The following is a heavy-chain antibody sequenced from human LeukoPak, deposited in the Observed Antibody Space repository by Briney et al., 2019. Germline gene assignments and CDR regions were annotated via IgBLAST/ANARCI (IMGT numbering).Heavy chain of an antibody. CDR3: ARVAAGPNSYYFMDV. Sequence: SETLSLTCTVSGGSISSGGYYWSWIRQPPGKGLEWIGYIYYTGSTNYNPSLKSRVTISVDTSKNQFSLKLRFVTAADTAVYYCARVAAGPNSYYFMDVWGKGTTVTVSS. V-gene: IGHV4-61*08. CDR1: GGSISSGGYY. J-gene: IGHJ6*03. CDR2: IYYTGST. D-gene: IGHD6-25*01.